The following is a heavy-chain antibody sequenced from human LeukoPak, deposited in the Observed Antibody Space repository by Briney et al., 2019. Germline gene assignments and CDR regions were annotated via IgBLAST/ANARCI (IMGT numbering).Heavy chain of an antibody. CDR3: AREFSSSGLDY. CDR2: ISGYNGNT. Sequence: ASVKVSCKASGYTFTNYGISWVRQAPGQGLEWMGWISGYNGNTNYAQKFQGRVTMTKDTSISTAYMELSRLRSDDTAVYYCAREFSSSGLDYWGQGTLVTVSS. J-gene: IGHJ4*02. D-gene: IGHD6-13*01. CDR1: GYTFTNYG. V-gene: IGHV1-18*01.